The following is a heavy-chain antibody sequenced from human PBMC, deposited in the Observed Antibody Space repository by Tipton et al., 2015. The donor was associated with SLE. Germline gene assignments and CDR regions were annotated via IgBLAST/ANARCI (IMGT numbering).Heavy chain of an antibody. D-gene: IGHD3-10*01. Sequence: SLRLSCAASGLSFSSYWMYWVRQAPGKGLEWVSRINIDGTNTNHADFVRGRFIISRDNAKNTVYLQMNSLRGEDTAVYYCCITLLGITWPGEDYWGQGTPVTVSS. CDR2: INIDGTNT. CDR1: GLSFSSYW. CDR3: CITLLGITWPGEDY. V-gene: IGHV3-74*01. J-gene: IGHJ4*02.